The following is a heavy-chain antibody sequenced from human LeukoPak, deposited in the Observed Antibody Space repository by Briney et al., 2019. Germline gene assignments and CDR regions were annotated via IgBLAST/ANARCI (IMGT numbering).Heavy chain of an antibody. V-gene: IGHV1-8*01. CDR2: MNPNSGNT. CDR1: GYTFTSYD. CDR3: ARELTTVVT. D-gene: IGHD4-23*01. J-gene: IGHJ5*02. Sequence: ASVKVSCKASGYTFTSYDINWVRQATGQGLEWMGWMNPNSGNTGYAQEFQGRVTMTRNISISTAYMELSSLRSEDTAVYYCARELTTVVTWGQGTLVTVSS.